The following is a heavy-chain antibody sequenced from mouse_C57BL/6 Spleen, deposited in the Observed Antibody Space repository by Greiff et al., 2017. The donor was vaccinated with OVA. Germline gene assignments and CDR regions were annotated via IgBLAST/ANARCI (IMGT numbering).Heavy chain of an antibody. CDR1: GYTFTSSW. Sequence: QVQLQQPGPELVKPGASVKLSCKASGYTFTSSWMHWVKQRPGQGLEWIGNINPSNGGTNYNEQFKSKATLTVAQSSSTGDMQRSSLTSEDSEVYECARDTTVVDWCFDVWGTGTTVTFSS. V-gene: IGHV1-53*01. CDR3: ARDTTVVDWCFDV. J-gene: IGHJ1*03. CDR2: INPSNGGT. D-gene: IGHD1-1*01.